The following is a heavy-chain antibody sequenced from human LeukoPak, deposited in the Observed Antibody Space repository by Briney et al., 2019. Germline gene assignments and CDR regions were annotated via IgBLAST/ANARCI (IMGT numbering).Heavy chain of an antibody. CDR1: GGSISSSSYY. CDR2: IYYSGST. Sequence: SETLSLTCTVSGGSISSSSYYWGWIRQPPGKGLEWIGSIYYSGSTYYNPSLKSRVTISVDTSKNQFSLKLSSVTAEDTAVYYCARADGYYDILTGYYKGLYYFDYWGQGTLVTVSS. D-gene: IGHD3-9*01. V-gene: IGHV4-39*07. CDR3: ARADGYYDILTGYYKGLYYFDY. J-gene: IGHJ4*02.